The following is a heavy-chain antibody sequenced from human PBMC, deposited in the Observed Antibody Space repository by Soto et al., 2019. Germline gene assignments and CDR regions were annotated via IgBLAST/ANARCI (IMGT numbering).Heavy chain of an antibody. V-gene: IGHV3-23*01. Sequence: RLSNGAAECTCGDYAVSWVRQAPGRGLQWVATISDSGDITYYADSVKGRFTISRDNSRNTLYLQMNNLRAEDTALYYCANPWVPSITDCHPRFDNWGRGTFVTVSS. CDR1: ECTCGDYA. CDR2: ISDSGDIT. CDR3: ANPWVPSITDCHPRFDN. D-gene: IGHD6-6*01. J-gene: IGHJ4*02.